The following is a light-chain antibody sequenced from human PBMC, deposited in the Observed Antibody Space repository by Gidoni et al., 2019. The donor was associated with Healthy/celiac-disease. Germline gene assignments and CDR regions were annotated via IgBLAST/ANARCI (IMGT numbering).Light chain of an antibody. CDR2: KAS. CDR3: QQYNSYSFT. Sequence: DIHLTPSPSTLSASVGDRVTITCRASQSISSWLDWYQQKPGKAPKLLIYKASSLESGVPSRFSGSGSGTEFTLTISSLQPDDFATYYCQQYNSYSFTFGGGTKVEIK. CDR1: QSISSW. V-gene: IGKV1-5*03. J-gene: IGKJ4*01.